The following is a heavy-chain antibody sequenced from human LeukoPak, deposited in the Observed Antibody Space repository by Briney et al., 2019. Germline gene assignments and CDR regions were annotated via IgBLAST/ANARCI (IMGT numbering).Heavy chain of an antibody. CDR3: ASAIYSGYDLFS. D-gene: IGHD5-12*01. CDR1: GYTFTGYY. Sequence: ASVKVSCKPSGYTFTGYYMLLVRRAPGQGLEWMGWINPNSGGTNYAQKFQGRVTMTRDTSISTTYMELSRLRSDDTAVYYCASAIYSGYDLFSRGQRTLVTVSS. V-gene: IGHV1-2*02. J-gene: IGHJ4*02. CDR2: INPNSGGT.